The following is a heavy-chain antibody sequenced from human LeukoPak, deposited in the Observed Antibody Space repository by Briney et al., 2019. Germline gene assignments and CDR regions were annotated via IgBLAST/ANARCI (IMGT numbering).Heavy chain of an antibody. Sequence: PSETLSLTCTVSGGSINDYYWSWIRQPPGKGLEWIAYIYYSGNTNYNPSLKSRVTISVDTSKNQFSLKLSSVTAADTAVYYCARDHNGVLDYWGQGTLVTVSS. CDR1: GGSINDYY. J-gene: IGHJ4*02. CDR3: ARDHNGVLDY. D-gene: IGHD2-8*01. V-gene: IGHV4-59*01. CDR2: IYYSGNT.